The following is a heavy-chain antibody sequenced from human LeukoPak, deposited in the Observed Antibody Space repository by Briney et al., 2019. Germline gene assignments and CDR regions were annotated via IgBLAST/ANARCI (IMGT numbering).Heavy chain of an antibody. CDR3: AREPRSGGSRYYYYYYMDV. Sequence: GRSLRLSCGASGVTFSRYAMSWGRQAPGKGLQWVSQIDGSGGAIYYADSVRGRFTTSTDNAKNSLYPQMNSLRAEDTAVYYCAREPRSGGSRYYYYYYMDVWGKGTTVTVSS. CDR1: GVTFSRYA. J-gene: IGHJ6*03. CDR2: IDGSGGAI. D-gene: IGHD2-15*01. V-gene: IGHV3-48*04.